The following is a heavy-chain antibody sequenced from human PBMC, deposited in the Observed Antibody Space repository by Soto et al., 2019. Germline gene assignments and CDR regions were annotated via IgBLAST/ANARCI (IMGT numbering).Heavy chain of an antibody. CDR2: INAGNGNT. Sequence: ASVKVSCKASGYTFTSYAMHWLRQAPGQRLEWMGWINAGNGNTKYSQKFQGRVTITRDTSASTAYMELSSLRSEDTAVYYCAREYYYGSGGAYWGQGTTVTVSS. J-gene: IGHJ4*02. D-gene: IGHD3-10*01. V-gene: IGHV1-3*01. CDR3: AREYYYGSGGAY. CDR1: GYTFTSYA.